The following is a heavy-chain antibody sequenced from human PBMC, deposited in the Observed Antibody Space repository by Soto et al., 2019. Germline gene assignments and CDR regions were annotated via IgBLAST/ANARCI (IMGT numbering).Heavy chain of an antibody. V-gene: IGHV3-30-3*01. J-gene: IGHJ4*02. CDR1: GFTLSSYA. Sequence: GGSLRLSCASSGFTLSSYAVHWVRQAPGKGLEWVAVISYDGSNKYYADSVKGRFTISRDNSKNTLYLQMNSLRAEDTAVYYCARDPGSSSSYFDYWGQGTLVTVSS. CDR3: ARDPGSSSSYFDY. D-gene: IGHD6-6*01. CDR2: ISYDGSNK.